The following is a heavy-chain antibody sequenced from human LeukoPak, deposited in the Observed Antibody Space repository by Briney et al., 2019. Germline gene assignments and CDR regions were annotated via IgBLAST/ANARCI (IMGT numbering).Heavy chain of an antibody. J-gene: IGHJ4*02. D-gene: IGHD5-12*01. CDR1: GGSINSYY. Sequence: SETLSLTCTVSGGSINSYYWSWIRQPPGKGLEWIGYIYYSGSTYYNPSLKSRVTISVDTSKNQFSLKLSSVTAADTAVYYCARARSGYDEDYWGQGTLVTVSS. CDR2: IYYSGST. V-gene: IGHV4-59*08. CDR3: ARARSGYDEDY.